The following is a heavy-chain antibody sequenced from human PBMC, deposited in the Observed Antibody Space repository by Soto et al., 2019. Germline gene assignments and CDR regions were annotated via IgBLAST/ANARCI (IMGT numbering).Heavy chain of an antibody. J-gene: IGHJ6*02. D-gene: IGHD1-7*01. CDR3: AREWNWNYIHYYYYYGMDV. CDR1: GYTFTSYD. CDR2: MNPNSGNT. Sequence: VASVKVSCKASGYTFTSYDINWVRQATGQGLEWMGWMNPNSGNTGYAQKFQGRVTMTRNTSISTAYMELSSLRSEDTAVYYCAREWNWNYIHYYYYYGMDVWGQGTTVTVSS. V-gene: IGHV1-8*01.